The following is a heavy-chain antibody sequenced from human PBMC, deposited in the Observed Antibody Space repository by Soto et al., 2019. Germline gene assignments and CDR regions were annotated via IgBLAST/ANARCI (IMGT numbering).Heavy chain of an antibody. D-gene: IGHD5-12*01. Sequence: QVQLVQSGAEVKKPGASVKVSCKASGITSTTYAIHWVRQAPGQGRERMGWINTGNGNTRYSQRLLGRVSLTTDTSASTASMDLSSLTSEDTAVYYCARAISGYVTWGQGTLITVSS. CDR3: ARAISGYVT. CDR2: INTGNGNT. J-gene: IGHJ5*02. CDR1: GITSTTYA. V-gene: IGHV1-3*04.